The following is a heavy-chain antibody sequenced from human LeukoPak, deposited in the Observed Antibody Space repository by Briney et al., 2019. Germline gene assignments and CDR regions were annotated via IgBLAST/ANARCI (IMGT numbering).Heavy chain of an antibody. CDR2: IRSGSTYI. Sequence: GGSLRLSCAASGFTFSTYSMHWVRQAPGKGLEWVSSIRSGSTYINYADSVKGRFTISRDDAKNSLYLQMNSLRAEDTAVYYCARDSVVLWFGDEGGPIDYWGQGTLVTVSS. D-gene: IGHD3-10*01. CDR1: GFTFSTYS. J-gene: IGHJ4*02. V-gene: IGHV3-21*04. CDR3: ARDSVVLWFGDEGGPIDY.